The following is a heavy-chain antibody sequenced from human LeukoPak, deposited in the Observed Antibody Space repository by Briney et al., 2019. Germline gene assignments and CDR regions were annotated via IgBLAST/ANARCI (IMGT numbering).Heavy chain of an antibody. Sequence: GASVKVSCKASGYTFTSYGISWVRQAPGQGLEWMGWISAYNGNTNYAQKLQGRVTMTTDTSTSTAYMELRSLRSDDTAVYYCARGPELRYGDFLPSLYYFDYWGQGTLVTVSS. J-gene: IGHJ4*02. CDR2: ISAYNGNT. V-gene: IGHV1-18*01. CDR1: GYTFTSYG. D-gene: IGHD4-17*01. CDR3: ARGPELRYGDFLPSLYYFDY.